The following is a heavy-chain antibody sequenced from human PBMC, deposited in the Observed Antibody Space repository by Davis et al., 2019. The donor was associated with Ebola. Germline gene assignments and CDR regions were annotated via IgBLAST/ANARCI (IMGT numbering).Heavy chain of an antibody. Sequence: SETLSLTCAVYGGSFSGYYWTWIRQPPGKGLEWIGEINRRGSTNYDPSLKSRVYMTVDTSKNQLFLKVSHVTAADTAVYYCARSLLRFLEGPDTWGQGTLVTVAS. CDR1: GGSFSGYY. D-gene: IGHD3-3*01. V-gene: IGHV4-34*01. J-gene: IGHJ5*02. CDR2: INRRGST. CDR3: ARSLLRFLEGPDT.